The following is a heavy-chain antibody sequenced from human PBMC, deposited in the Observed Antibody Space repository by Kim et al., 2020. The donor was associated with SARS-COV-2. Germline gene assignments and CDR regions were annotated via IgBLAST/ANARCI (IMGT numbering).Heavy chain of an antibody. CDR2: IYPGDSDT. J-gene: IGHJ3*02. Sequence: GESLKISCKGSGYSFTSYWIGWVRQMPGKGLEWMGIIYPGDSDTRYSPSFQGQVTISADKSISTAYLQWSSLKASDTAMYYCASSIAVAGRVSAFDIWGQGKMVTVS. CDR1: GYSFTSYW. D-gene: IGHD6-19*01. V-gene: IGHV5-51*01. CDR3: ASSIAVAGRVSAFDI.